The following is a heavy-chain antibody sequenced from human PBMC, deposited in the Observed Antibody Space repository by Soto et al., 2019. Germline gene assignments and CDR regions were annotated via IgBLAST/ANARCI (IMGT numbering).Heavy chain of an antibody. J-gene: IGHJ6*02. Sequence: EVHLVESGGGLIQPGGSLRLSCAASGCTVSSNYMSWVRQAPGKGLEWVSVIYSGGSTYYADSVKGRFTISRDNSKNTLYLQMNSLRAEDTAVYYCARANVVAYGMDVWGQGTTVTVSS. CDR3: ARANVVAYGMDV. CDR1: GCTVSSNY. V-gene: IGHV3-53*01. CDR2: IYSGGST. D-gene: IGHD5-12*01.